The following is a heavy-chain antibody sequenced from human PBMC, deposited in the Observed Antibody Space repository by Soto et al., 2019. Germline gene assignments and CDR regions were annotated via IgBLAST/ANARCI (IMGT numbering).Heavy chain of an antibody. CDR2: IYFTGGT. D-gene: IGHD6-6*01. V-gene: IGHV4-61*08. Sequence: PSETLSLTCTVSGVSVSGGGFYWSWVRQPPGKGLEWMGYIYFTGGTNYNPSLESRLTISLDTSKNQFSLRLTSVTAADTALYYCAAVYGRTGWFDPWGPGTLVTVSS. CDR1: GVSVSGGGFY. CDR3: AAVYGRTGWFDP. J-gene: IGHJ5*02.